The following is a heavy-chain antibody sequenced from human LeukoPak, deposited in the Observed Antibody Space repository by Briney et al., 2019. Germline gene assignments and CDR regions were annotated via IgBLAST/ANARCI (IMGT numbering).Heavy chain of an antibody. CDR1: GFTVSSNY. CDR3: ARSSVRGGAFDI. Sequence: GGSLRLSCAASGFTVSSNYMSWVRQAPGKGLEWVSVIYSGGSTYYEDSVKGRFTISRDNSKNTLYLQMNSLRAEDTAVHYCARSSVRGGAFDIWGQGTMVTVSS. D-gene: IGHD3-10*01. J-gene: IGHJ3*02. CDR2: IYSGGST. V-gene: IGHV3-53*01.